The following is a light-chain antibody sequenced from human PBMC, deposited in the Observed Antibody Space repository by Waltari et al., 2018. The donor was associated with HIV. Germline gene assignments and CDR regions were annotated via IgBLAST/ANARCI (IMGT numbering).Light chain of an antibody. CDR2: GNS. CDR3: QSYDSSLSGGDVV. CDR1: SPPFGAGYD. Sequence: QSVLTQPPSVSGAPGQRVPISCTGSSPPFGAGYDVHWYTHLPGTAPKLLIYGNSKRPSGVPDRCSGSKSGTSASLAITGLQAEDEADYYCQSYDSSLSGGDVVFGGGTKLTVL. J-gene: IGLJ2*01. V-gene: IGLV1-40*01.